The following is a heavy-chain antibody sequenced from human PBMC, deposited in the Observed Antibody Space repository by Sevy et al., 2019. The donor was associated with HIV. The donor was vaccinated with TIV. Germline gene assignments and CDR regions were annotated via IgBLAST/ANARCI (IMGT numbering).Heavy chain of an antibody. D-gene: IGHD3-10*01. J-gene: IGHJ3*01. CDR1: GFTFSSYP. CDR3: VRETTMLPRGAFDF. Sequence: GGSLRLSCAASGFTFSSYPMHWVRQALGKGLEWVSFISFDGTDKYYADSVKGRFTITRDNSKNTLFLQMNSLRAEDTAFYYCVRETTMLPRGAFDFWGQGTMVTVSS. CDR2: ISFDGTDK. V-gene: IGHV3-30-3*01.